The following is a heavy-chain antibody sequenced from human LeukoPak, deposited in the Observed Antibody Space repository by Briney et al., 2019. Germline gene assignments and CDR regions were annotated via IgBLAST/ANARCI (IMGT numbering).Heavy chain of an antibody. CDR2: IKEDGSKT. CDR3: SRDYANIVDY. J-gene: IGHJ4*02. Sequence: PGGSLRLSCAASGLTFRSYWMSWVRQVPGKGLQWVANIKEDGSKTYYVDSVKGRFTISRDNAKNSLCLEMNSLRADDTAVYYCSRDYANIVDYWGQGTLVTVSS. CDR1: GLTFRSYW. V-gene: IGHV3-7*03. D-gene: IGHD3-16*01.